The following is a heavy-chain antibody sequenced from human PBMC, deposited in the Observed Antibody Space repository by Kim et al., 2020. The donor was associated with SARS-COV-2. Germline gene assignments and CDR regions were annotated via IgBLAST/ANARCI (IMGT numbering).Heavy chain of an antibody. D-gene: IGHD2-15*01. CDR3: AREWGYCSGGSCRP. J-gene: IGHJ5*02. CDR2: INHSGST. Sequence: SETLSLTCAVYGGSFSGYYWSWIRQPPGKGLEWIGEINHSGSTNYNPSLKSRVTISVDTSKNQFSLKLSSVTAADTAVYYCAREWGYCSGGSCRPWGQGTLVTVSS. CDR1: GGSFSGYY. V-gene: IGHV4-34*01.